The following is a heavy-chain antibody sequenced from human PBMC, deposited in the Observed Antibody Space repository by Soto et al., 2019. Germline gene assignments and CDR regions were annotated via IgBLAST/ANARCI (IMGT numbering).Heavy chain of an antibody. Sequence: GASVKVSCKASGYTFTSYGISWVRQAPGQGLEWMGWISAYNGNTNYAQKLQGRVTMTTDTSTSTAYMELRSLRSDDTAVYYRARDVAYPEDTAMVTSDWGQGTLVTVSS. J-gene: IGHJ4*02. V-gene: IGHV1-18*01. CDR2: ISAYNGNT. CDR3: ARDVAYPEDTAMVTSD. D-gene: IGHD5-18*01. CDR1: GYTFTSYG.